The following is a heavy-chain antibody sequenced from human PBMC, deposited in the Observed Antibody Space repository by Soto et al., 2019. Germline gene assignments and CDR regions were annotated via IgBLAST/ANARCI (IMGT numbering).Heavy chain of an antibody. Sequence: SETLSLTCAVYGGSFSGYYWSWIRQPPGKGLEWIGEINHSGSTYYNPSLKSRVTISVDRSKNQFSLKLSSVTAADTAVYYCARGPPLGYWGQGTLVTVSS. V-gene: IGHV4-34*01. J-gene: IGHJ4*02. CDR3: ARGPPLGY. CDR1: GGSFSGYY. CDR2: INHSGST.